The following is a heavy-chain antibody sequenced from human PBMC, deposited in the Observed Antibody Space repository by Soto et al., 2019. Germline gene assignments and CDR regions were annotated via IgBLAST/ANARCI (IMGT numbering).Heavy chain of an antibody. Sequence: QVQLVESGGGVVQPGRSLRLSCAASGFTFSSYAMHWVRQAPGKGLEWVAVISYDGSNKYYADSVKGRFTISRDNSKNTQNLQMNSLRAEDTAVYYCAREAGNWFDPWGQGTLVTVSS. J-gene: IGHJ5*02. CDR1: GFTFSSYA. CDR2: ISYDGSNK. V-gene: IGHV3-30-3*01. CDR3: AREAGNWFDP.